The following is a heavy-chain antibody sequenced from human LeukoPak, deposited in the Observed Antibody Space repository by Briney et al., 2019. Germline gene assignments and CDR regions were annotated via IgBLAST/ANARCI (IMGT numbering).Heavy chain of an antibody. Sequence: SETLSLTCTVTGGSISSYYWSWIRQPAGKGLEWIGRIYSTGSTNYNPSLKSRVTMSVDTSKNQFSLRLRSVTAADTAVYYCARQIASAGTAGFDFWGQGALVTVSS. CDR1: GGSISSYY. D-gene: IGHD6-13*01. V-gene: IGHV4-4*07. J-gene: IGHJ4*02. CDR3: ARQIASAGTAGFDF. CDR2: IYSTGST.